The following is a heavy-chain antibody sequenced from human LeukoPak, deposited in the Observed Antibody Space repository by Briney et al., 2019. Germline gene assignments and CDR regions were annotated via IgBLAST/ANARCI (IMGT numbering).Heavy chain of an antibody. CDR1: GGSISSSSYY. CDR2: IYYSGST. Sequence: SETLSLTCTVSGGSISSSSYYWGWIRPPPGKGLEWIGSIYYSGSTYYNPSLKSRVTISVDTSKNQFSLKLSSVTAADTAVYYCARADSSGSFDYWGQGTLVTVSS. CDR3: ARADSSGSFDY. D-gene: IGHD3-22*01. V-gene: IGHV4-39*07. J-gene: IGHJ4*02.